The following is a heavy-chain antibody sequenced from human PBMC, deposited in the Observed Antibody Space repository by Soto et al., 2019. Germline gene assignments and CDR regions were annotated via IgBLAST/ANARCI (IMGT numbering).Heavy chain of an antibody. J-gene: IGHJ6*02. CDR2: ISGSGGST. D-gene: IGHD2-2*01. CDR1: GFTFSSYA. Sequence: GGSLRLSCAASGFTFSSYAMSWVRQAPGKGLEWVSVISGSGGSTYYADSVKGRFAISRDNSKNTLYLQVNSLRAEDTAVYYCAKGRDVVVPDYYYYAMDVWGQGTTVTVSS. CDR3: AKGRDVVVPDYYYYAMDV. V-gene: IGHV3-23*01.